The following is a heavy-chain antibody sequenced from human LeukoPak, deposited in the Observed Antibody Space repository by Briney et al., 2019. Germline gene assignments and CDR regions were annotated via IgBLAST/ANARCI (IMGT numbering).Heavy chain of an antibody. J-gene: IGHJ4*02. CDR1: GYTFTSYY. V-gene: IGHV1-46*01. CDR3: ARETSLATLPYDY. Sequence: ASVKVSCKASGYTFTSYYMHWVRQAPGQGLEWMGIIDPSGGSTSYAQKFQGRVTMTRDMSTSTVYMELSSLRSEDTAVYYCARETSLATLPYDYWGQGTLVTVSS. CDR2: IDPSGGST. D-gene: IGHD5-12*01.